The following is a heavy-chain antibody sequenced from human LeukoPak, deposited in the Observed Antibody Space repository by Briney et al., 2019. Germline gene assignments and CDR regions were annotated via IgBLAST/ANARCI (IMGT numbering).Heavy chain of an antibody. Sequence: GGSLRLSCAASGFTVSSNYMSWVRQAPGKGLEWVSVIYSGGSTYYADSVKGRFTISRDNSKNTLYLQMHSLRAEDTAVYYCARDSRYYGMDVWGQGTTVTVSS. V-gene: IGHV3-66*01. CDR3: ARDSRYYGMDV. CDR1: GFTVSSNY. J-gene: IGHJ6*02. CDR2: IYSGGST.